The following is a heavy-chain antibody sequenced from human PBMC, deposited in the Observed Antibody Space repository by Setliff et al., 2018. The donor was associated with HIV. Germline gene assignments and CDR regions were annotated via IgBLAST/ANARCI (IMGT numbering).Heavy chain of an antibody. J-gene: IGHJ4*02. CDR3: AREGTYSGLLDY. Sequence: SQTLSLTCTVSGGSISSSDYSWAWIRQPPGRGLEWVGSIHEKGSAYSKPSLRSRLTLSVDPSKNVFSLTLKSLTAADTSVFYCAREGTYSGLLDYWGQGKLVTV. CDR1: GGSISSSDYS. CDR2: IHEKGSA. D-gene: IGHD1-26*01. V-gene: IGHV4-39*07.